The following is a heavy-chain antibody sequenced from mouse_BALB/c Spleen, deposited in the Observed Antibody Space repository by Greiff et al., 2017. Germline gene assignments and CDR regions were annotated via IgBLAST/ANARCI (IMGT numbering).Heavy chain of an antibody. CDR1: GFTFSDYY. D-gene: IGHD2-2*01. Sequence: EVQLVESGGGLVKPGGSLKLSCAASGFTFSDYYMYWVRQTPEKRLEWVATISDGGSYTYYPDSVKGRFTISRDNAKNNLYLQMSSLKSEDTAMYYSAREGYDVDYWGQGTTLTVSS. V-gene: IGHV5-4*02. CDR2: ISDGGSYT. J-gene: IGHJ2*01. CDR3: AREGYDVDY.